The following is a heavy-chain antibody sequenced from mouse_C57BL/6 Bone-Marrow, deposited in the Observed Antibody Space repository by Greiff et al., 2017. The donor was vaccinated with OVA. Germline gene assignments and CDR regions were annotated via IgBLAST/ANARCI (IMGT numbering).Heavy chain of an antibody. Sequence: EVMLVESGGGLVKPGGSLKLSCAASGFTFSSYAMSWVRQTPEKRLEWVATISDGGSYTYYPDNVKGRFTISRDNAKNNLYLQMSHLKSEDTAMYYCARKNDYGGVFFAYWGQGTLVTVSA. CDR3: ARKNDYGGVFFAY. CDR2: ISDGGSYT. J-gene: IGHJ3*01. CDR1: GFTFSSYA. V-gene: IGHV5-4*03. D-gene: IGHD2-4*01.